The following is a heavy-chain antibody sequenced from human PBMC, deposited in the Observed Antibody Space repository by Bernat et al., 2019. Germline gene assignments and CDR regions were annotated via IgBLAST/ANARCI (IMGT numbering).Heavy chain of an antibody. Sequence: QVHLQQWGAGLLRPSETLSLTCAVYVGSFSGYYWSWIRQAPGKGLEWIGEINHSGSTNYNPSLKSRVTISVDTSKNQFSLKLTSVTAADTAVYYCARGPDSIVVVVAATVGYFDYWGQGTLVTVSS. J-gene: IGHJ4*02. CDR2: INHSGST. CDR3: ARGPDSIVVVVAATVGYFDY. V-gene: IGHV4-34*02. CDR1: VGSFSGYY. D-gene: IGHD2-15*01.